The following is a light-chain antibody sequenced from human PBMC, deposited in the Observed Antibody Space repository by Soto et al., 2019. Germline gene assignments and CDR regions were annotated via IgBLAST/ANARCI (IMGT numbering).Light chain of an antibody. CDR1: QSLSSRN. V-gene: IGKV3-20*01. CDR3: QRYDSSPRT. J-gene: IGKJ1*01. Sequence: EIVFTQSPATLSLSPGKRSTLSCRASQSLSSRNLAWYQQKPGQAPRPLIYGVSSRATGIPDRFSGSGSGTDFTLTISRLEPEDFAVYYCQRYDSSPRTVGPGTEVEIK. CDR2: GVS.